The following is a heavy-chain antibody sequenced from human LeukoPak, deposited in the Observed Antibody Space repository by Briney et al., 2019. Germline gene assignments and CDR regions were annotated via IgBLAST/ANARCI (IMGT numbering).Heavy chain of an antibody. CDR1: GFTFSSYA. V-gene: IGHV3-33*08. Sequence: AGGSLRLSCAASGFTFSSYAMTWVRQASGKGLEWVAVIWYDGSNKYYADSVKGRFTISRDNSKNTLYLQMNSLRAEDTAVYYCARGGLFGGANWFDPWGQGTLVTVSS. CDR3: ARGGLFGGANWFDP. D-gene: IGHD3-10*02. CDR2: IWYDGSNK. J-gene: IGHJ5*02.